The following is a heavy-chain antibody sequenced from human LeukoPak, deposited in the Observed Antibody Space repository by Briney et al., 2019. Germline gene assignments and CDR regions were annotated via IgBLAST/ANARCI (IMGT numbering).Heavy chain of an antibody. D-gene: IGHD3-10*01. CDR1: GFTFSDYY. CDR2: ISGSGNTI. J-gene: IGHJ4*02. Sequence: GGSPRLSCAASGFTFSDYYMSWIRQAPGKGLEWVSYISGSGNTITYAESVKGRFTISRDNAKNSLYLQMNSLRVEDTAVYYCARGYYNGYFGHWGQGTLVTVSS. V-gene: IGHV3-11*04. CDR3: ARGYYNGYFGH.